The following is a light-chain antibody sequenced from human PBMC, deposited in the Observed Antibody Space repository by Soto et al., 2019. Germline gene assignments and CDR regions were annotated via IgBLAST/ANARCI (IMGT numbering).Light chain of an antibody. Sequence: ENVLTQSPATLSTLPADRVTLSCRASQSVSSSYLAWYQQKPGQAPRLLIYGASSRATGIPDRFSGSGSGTDFTLTISSLEPEDFAVYYCQQRSNWPPWTFGQGTKVDIK. CDR3: QQRSNWPPWT. CDR2: GAS. J-gene: IGKJ1*01. CDR1: QSVSSSY. V-gene: IGKV3D-20*02.